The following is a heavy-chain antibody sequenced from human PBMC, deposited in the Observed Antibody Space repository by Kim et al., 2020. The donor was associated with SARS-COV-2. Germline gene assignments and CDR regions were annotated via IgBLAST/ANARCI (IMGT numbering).Heavy chain of an antibody. V-gene: IGHV3-30*01. J-gene: IGHJ3*02. CDR3: ARDSDPYQGDAFDI. Sequence: ADSVKGRFTISRDNSKNTLYLQMNSLRAEDTAVYYCARDSDPYQGDAFDIWGQGTMVTVSS. D-gene: IGHD2-21*01.